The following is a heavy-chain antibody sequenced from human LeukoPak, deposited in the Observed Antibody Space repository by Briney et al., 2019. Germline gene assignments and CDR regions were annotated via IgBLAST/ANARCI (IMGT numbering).Heavy chain of an antibody. CDR3: ARGPYSSGWLSYYYYYMDV. CDR2: INTNTGNP. Sequence: GASVKVSCKASGYTFTSYSINWVRQAPGQGLEWMGWINTNTGNPTYAQGFTGRFVFSLDTSVSTAYLQISSLKAEDTAVYYCARGPYSSGWLSYYYYYMDVWGKGTTVTVSS. V-gene: IGHV7-4-1*02. D-gene: IGHD6-19*01. J-gene: IGHJ6*03. CDR1: GYTFTSYS.